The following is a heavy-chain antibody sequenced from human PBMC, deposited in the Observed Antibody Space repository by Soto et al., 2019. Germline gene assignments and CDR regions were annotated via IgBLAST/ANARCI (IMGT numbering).Heavy chain of an antibody. D-gene: IGHD2-15*01. CDR3: ARGLRSQYYYYYYGMDV. Sequence: ASVKVSCKASGYTFTSYGISWVRQAPGQGLEWMGWISAYNGNTNYADSVKGRFTISRDNSKNTLYLQMNSLRAEDTAVYYCARGLRSQYYYYYYGMDVWGQGTTVTVSS. V-gene: IGHV1-18*01. CDR1: GYTFTSYG. J-gene: IGHJ6*02. CDR2: ISAYNGNT.